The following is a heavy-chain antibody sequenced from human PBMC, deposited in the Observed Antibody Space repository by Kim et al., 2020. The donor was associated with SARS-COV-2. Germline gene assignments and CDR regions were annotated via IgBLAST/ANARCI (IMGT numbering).Heavy chain of an antibody. CDR1: GGSISSSNW. Sequence: SETLSLTCAVSGGSISSSNWWSWFRQPPGKGLEWIGEIYHSGSTNYNPSLKSRVTISLDKSKNQFSLKLSSVTAADTAVYYCARAAEGSTAGPPFQWLERAFDYWGQGTLVTVSS. D-gene: IGHD6-19*01. J-gene: IGHJ4*02. CDR2: IYHSGST. V-gene: IGHV4-4*02. CDR3: ARAAEGSTAGPPFQWLERAFDY.